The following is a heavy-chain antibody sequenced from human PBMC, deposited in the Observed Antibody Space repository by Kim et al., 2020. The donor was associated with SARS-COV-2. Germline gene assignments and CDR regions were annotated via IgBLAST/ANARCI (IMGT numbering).Heavy chain of an antibody. CDR2: T. CDR3: ARDAGSGYIDD. Sequence: TYHAESVRGRFTISRDKSKNTLELQMNRLRVEDTAVYYCARDAGSGYIDDWGQGTLVTVSP. V-gene: IGHV3-53*01. J-gene: IGHJ4*02. D-gene: IGHD2-15*01.